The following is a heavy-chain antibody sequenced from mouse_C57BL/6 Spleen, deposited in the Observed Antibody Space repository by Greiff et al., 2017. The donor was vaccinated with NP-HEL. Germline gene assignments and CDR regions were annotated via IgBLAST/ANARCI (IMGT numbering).Heavy chain of an antibody. Sequence: VKLMESGPGLVQPSQSLSITCTVSGFSLTSYGVHWVRQSPGKGLEWLGVIWRGGSTDYNAAFMSRLSITKDNSKSQVFFKMNSLQADDTAIYYCAKKGITTVGAMDYWGQGTSVTVSS. D-gene: IGHD1-1*01. J-gene: IGHJ4*01. CDR3: AKKGITTVGAMDY. CDR2: IWRGGST. CDR1: GFSLTSYG. V-gene: IGHV2-5*01.